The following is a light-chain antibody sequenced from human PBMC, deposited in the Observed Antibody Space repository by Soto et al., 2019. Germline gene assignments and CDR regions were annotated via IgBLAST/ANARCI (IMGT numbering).Light chain of an antibody. CDR1: SSDVGGYDF. Sequence: QSALTQPASVSGSPGQSITISCTGTSSDVGGYDFVSWYQQLPGKAPKLMIYEVSNRPSGVSNRFSGSKSGNTASLTISGLQAEDEADYYCSSYTSSNTHVLFGGGTKVTVL. CDR2: EVS. J-gene: IGLJ2*01. V-gene: IGLV2-14*03. CDR3: SSYTSSNTHVL.